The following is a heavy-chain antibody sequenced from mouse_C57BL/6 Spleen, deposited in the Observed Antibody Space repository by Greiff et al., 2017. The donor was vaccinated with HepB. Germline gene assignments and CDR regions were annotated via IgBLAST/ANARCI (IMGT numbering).Heavy chain of an antibody. D-gene: IGHD2-14*01. J-gene: IGHJ4*01. V-gene: IGHV5-9-1*02. CDR2: ISSGGDYI. CDR3: TRGLYRDYYAMDY. Sequence: EVKLVESGEGLVKPGGSLKLSCAASGFTFSSYAMSWVRQTPEKRLEWVAYISSGGDYIYYADTVKGRFTIYRDNARNTLYLQMSSLKSEDTAMYYCTRGLYRDYYAMDYWGQGTSVTVSS. CDR1: GFTFSSYA.